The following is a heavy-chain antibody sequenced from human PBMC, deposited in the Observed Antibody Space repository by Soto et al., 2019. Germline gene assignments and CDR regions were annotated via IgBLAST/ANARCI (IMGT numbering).Heavy chain of an antibody. Sequence: GGSLRLSCAAPGFTLSRSRMHWDRQAPGKGLEWVSTISGSDGRTFYADSVKGRFAISRDTSQSTLYLQMKSLRADDTAEYFCARWSYLDYWAREPGSPS. V-gene: IGHV3-23*01. D-gene: IGHD3-3*01. CDR1: GFTLSRSR. CDR3: ARWSYLDY. CDR2: ISGSDGRT. J-gene: IGHJ4*02.